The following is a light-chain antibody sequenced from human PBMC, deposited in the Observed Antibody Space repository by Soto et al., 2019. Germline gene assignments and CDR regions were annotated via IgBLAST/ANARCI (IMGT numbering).Light chain of an antibody. V-gene: IGLV2-11*01. J-gene: IGLJ1*01. CDR2: GVS. CDR1: NSDVFGFNY. CDR3: CSYAGSYTSSYG. Sequence: QPGLTHPRPGSRSPGQPLTIPLSGNNSDVFGFNYGPWYQQHPGQAPELMVFGVSKGPAGGPDRFLGLKCGNTASLTISGLQAEDEADYYCCSYAGSYTSSYGFGTGTKVTVL.